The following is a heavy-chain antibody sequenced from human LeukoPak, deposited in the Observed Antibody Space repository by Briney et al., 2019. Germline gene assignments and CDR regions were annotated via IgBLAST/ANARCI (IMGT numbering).Heavy chain of an antibody. Sequence: GGSLRLSCAASGFTFSSYSMNWVRQAPGKGLEWVSSISSSSYIYYADSVKGRFTISRDNAKNSLYLQMNSLRAEDTAVYYCARASVVPAASSGAFDIWGQGTMVTVSS. CDR3: ARASVVPAASSGAFDI. D-gene: IGHD2-2*01. V-gene: IGHV3-21*01. CDR2: ISSSSYI. J-gene: IGHJ3*02. CDR1: GFTFSSYS.